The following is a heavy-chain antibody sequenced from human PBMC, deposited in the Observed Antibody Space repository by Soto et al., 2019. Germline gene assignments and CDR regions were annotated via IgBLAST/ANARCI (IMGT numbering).Heavy chain of an antibody. J-gene: IGHJ4*02. CDR2: IYPGDSDS. V-gene: IGHV5-51*01. CDR1: GYSFTSYW. D-gene: IGHD3-10*01. Sequence: GESLKISFKGSGYSFTSYWIGWVRQMPGKGLEWMGIIYPGDSDSRYSPSFQGQVTISADKSISTAYRQWSSLKASDTAMYYCARRAGLGGSGSYHYDFWGQGTLVTVSS. CDR3: ARRAGLGGSGSYHYDF.